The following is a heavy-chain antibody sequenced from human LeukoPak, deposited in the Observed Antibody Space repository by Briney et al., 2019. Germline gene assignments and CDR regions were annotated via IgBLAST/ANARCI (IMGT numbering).Heavy chain of an antibody. V-gene: IGHV5-51*01. D-gene: IGHD3-3*01. CDR2: IYPGDSDT. CDR3: ARPGGVRSIDAFDI. CDR1: GYSFTNYW. Sequence: GESLKISCKGSGYSFTNYWIGWVRQMPGKGLEWMGIIYPGDSDTSYSPSFQGQVTISADKSLSTAYLQWSSLRASDTAVYYCARPGGVRSIDAFDIWGQGTMVTVSS. J-gene: IGHJ3*02.